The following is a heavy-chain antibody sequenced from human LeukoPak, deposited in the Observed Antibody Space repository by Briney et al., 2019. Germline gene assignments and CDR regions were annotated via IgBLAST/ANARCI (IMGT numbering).Heavy chain of an antibody. V-gene: IGHV3-66*01. CDR1: GFTVSSNY. D-gene: IGHD2-2*02. J-gene: IGHJ6*03. Sequence: GGSLRLSCAASGFTVSSNYMSWVRQAPGKGLEGVSVIYSGGSTYYADSVKGRFTISRDNSKNTLYLQMNSLRAEDTAVYYCARAMGYCSSTSCYTIYYYYYYMDVWGKGTTVTVSS. CDR2: IYSGGST. CDR3: ARAMGYCSSTSCYTIYYYYYYMDV.